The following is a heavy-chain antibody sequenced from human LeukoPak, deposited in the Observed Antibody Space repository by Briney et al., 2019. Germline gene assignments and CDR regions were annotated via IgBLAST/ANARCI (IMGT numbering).Heavy chain of an antibody. CDR3: ARGLRGYSSGWYRRGHWFDP. CDR2: INHSGST. CDR1: GVPFSGYY. J-gene: IGHJ5*02. D-gene: IGHD6-19*01. V-gene: IGHV4-34*01. Sequence: SETLSLTCAVYGVPFSGYYWSWLRQPPGKGLEWIGEINHSGSTNYNPSLKSRVAISVDTSKNQFSLKLSSVTAADTAVYYCARGLRGYSSGWYRRGHWFDPGGQGTLVTVSS.